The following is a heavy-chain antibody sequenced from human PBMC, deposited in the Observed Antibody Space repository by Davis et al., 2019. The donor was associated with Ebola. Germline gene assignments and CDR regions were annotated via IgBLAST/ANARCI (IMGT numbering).Heavy chain of an antibody. V-gene: IGHV3-11*04. CDR3: ARHVNGDFWYFDL. CDR2: ISSSGSTK. CDR1: GFSFSDYY. Sequence: GESLKISCAASGFSFSDYYMNWIRQAPGKGLEWVSDISSSGSTKNYADSVKGRFTISRDNAKNTLFLQMNSLRAEDTAVYYCARHVNGDFWYFDLWGRGTRVTVSS. D-gene: IGHD4-17*01. J-gene: IGHJ2*01.